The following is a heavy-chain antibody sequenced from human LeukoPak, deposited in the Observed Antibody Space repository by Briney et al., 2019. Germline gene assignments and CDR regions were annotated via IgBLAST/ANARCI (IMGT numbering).Heavy chain of an antibody. CDR3: AREVYYGSGRRFDL. Sequence: GGSLRLSCADSGFTFSSYSMTWVRQAPGKWLEWVSYISLSSGAIYYVDSVKGRFTISRDNAKNSLYLQMNSLRAEDTAVYYCAREVYYGSGRRFDLWGQGTLVTVSS. V-gene: IGHV3-48*01. D-gene: IGHD3-10*01. CDR1: GFTFSSYS. J-gene: IGHJ4*02. CDR2: ISLSSGAI.